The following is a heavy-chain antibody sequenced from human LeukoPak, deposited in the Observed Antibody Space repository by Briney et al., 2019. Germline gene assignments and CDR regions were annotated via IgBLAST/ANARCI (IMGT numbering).Heavy chain of an antibody. CDR1: GFPFSTYS. D-gene: IGHD2-15*01. CDR2: LSSDGSKE. CDR3: AKQLGYCSDGSCYFPY. V-gene: IGHV3-30*18. Sequence: PGGSLRLSCATSGFPFSTYSMHWVRQAPGKGLEWVAVLSSDGSKENYADSVQGRFTISRDNSKSTLCLQMNSLRAEDTAVYYCAKQLGYCSDGSCYFPYWGQGTLVTVSS. J-gene: IGHJ4*02.